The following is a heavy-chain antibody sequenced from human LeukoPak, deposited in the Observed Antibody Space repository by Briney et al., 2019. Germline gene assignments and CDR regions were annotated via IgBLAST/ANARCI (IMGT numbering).Heavy chain of an antibody. CDR1: GYTLSDYY. V-gene: IGHV1-2*02. J-gene: IGHJ4*02. CDR2: IRGDTGDT. D-gene: IGHD6-13*01. CDR3: ARVRGNSCDY. Sequence: ASVKVSCKTSGYTLSDYYMHWVRQAPGQGLEWMGWIRGDTGDTDSPQKFQGRVAMTRDTSTNTAYTELSRLRYDDTAMYFCARVRGNSCDYWGQGTLVTVSS.